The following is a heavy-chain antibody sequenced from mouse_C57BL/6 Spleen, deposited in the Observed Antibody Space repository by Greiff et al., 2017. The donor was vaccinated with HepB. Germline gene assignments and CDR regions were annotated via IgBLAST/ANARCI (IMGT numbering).Heavy chain of an antibody. CDR3: ARDYYGSSYVRYFDV. J-gene: IGHJ1*03. Sequence: VQLQQAGAELVKPGASVKLSCKASGYTFTSYWMHWVKQRPGQGLEWIGMIHPNSGSTNYNEKFKSKATLTVDKSSSTAYMQLSSLTSEDSAVYYCARDYYGSSYVRYFDVWGTGTTVTVSS. D-gene: IGHD1-1*01. V-gene: IGHV1-64*01. CDR1: GYTFTSYW. CDR2: IHPNSGST.